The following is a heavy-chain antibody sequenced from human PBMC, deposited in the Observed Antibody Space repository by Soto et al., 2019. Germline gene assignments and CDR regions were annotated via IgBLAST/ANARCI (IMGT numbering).Heavy chain of an antibody. V-gene: IGHV1-3*01. D-gene: IGHD3-10*01. CDR1: GYTFTNYA. Sequence: QVQLVQSGAEVKKPGASVKVSCKASGYTFTNYAMHWVRQAPGQRLEWMGWINAAIGNTKYSQKFQGSVTITSDTSANTAYMELSSLRSEDTAVYYCARRNVYGSGSYSFDYWGQGTLVTVSS. J-gene: IGHJ4*02. CDR3: ARRNVYGSGSYSFDY. CDR2: INAAIGNT.